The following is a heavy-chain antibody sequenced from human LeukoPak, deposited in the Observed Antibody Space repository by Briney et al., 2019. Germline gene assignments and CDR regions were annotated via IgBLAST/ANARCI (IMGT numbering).Heavy chain of an antibody. CDR3: ASAPYYYDSSGYYLAAGFDY. J-gene: IGHJ4*02. V-gene: IGHV1-46*01. CDR2: INPSGGST. D-gene: IGHD3-22*01. Sequence: ASVKVSCKASGYAFTSYYMHWVRQAPGQGPEWMGIINPSGGSTSYAQKFQGRVTMTRDTSTSTVYMELSSLRSEDTAVYYCASAPYYYDSSGYYLAAGFDYWGQGTLVTVSS. CDR1: GYAFTSYY.